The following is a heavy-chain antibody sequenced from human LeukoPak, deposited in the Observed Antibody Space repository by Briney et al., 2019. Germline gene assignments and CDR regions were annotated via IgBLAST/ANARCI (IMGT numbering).Heavy chain of an antibody. CDR1: GFTFSSYA. V-gene: IGHV3-23*01. Sequence: GGSLRLSCVASGFTFSSYAMSWVRQAPGKGLEWVSAISGSGGSTYYADSVKGRFTISRDNAKNSLYLQMNSLRAEDTAVYYCASQGAVDAFDIWGQGAMVTVSS. CDR3: ASQGAVDAFDI. CDR2: ISGSGGST. J-gene: IGHJ3*02. D-gene: IGHD1-26*01.